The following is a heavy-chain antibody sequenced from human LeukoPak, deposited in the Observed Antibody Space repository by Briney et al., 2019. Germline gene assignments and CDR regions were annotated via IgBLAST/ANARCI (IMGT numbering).Heavy chain of an antibody. CDR2: IYYSGST. Sequence: SETLSLTCTVSGGSISSYYWSWIRQPPGEGLEWIGYIYYSGSTNYNPSLKSRVTISVDTSKNQFSLKLSSVTAADTAVYYCARADSKLFGGFDYWGQGTLVTVSS. V-gene: IGHV4-59*01. CDR3: ARADSKLFGGFDY. D-gene: IGHD3-10*02. J-gene: IGHJ4*02. CDR1: GGSISSYY.